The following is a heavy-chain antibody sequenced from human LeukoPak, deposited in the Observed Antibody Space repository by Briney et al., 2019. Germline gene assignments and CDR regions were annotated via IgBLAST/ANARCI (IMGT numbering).Heavy chain of an antibody. J-gene: IGHJ3*02. Sequence: GGSLRLSCAASGFTFSSYGMHWVSQAPGKGLEWVAFIRYDGSNKYYADSVKGRFTISRDNSKNTLYLQMNSLRAEDTAVYYCAKDHSGSYYGPPDAFDIWGQGTMLTVSS. V-gene: IGHV3-30*02. CDR3: AKDHSGSYYGPPDAFDI. CDR2: IRYDGSNK. D-gene: IGHD1-26*01. CDR1: GFTFSSYG.